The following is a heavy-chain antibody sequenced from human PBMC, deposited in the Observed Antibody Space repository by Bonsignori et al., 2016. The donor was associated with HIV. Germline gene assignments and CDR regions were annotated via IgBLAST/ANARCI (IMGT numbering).Heavy chain of an antibody. Sequence: QVELQESGPGLVKPSQTLSLTCTVSGGSISSGSYYWGWLRQPAGRRLEWIGRISTNGIINYNPSLKSRVTISVDTSKNQFSLKLTSVTAADTAVYYCAREQWELLNYAFDIWGQGTMVTVSS. CDR1: GGSISSGSYY. J-gene: IGHJ3*02. D-gene: IGHD1-26*01. CDR2: ISTNGII. CDR3: AREQWELLNYAFDI. V-gene: IGHV4-61*02.